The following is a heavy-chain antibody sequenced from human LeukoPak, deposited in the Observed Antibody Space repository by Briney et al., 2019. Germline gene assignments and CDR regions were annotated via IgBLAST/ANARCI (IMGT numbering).Heavy chain of an antibody. CDR2: IYYSGST. V-gene: IGHV4-38-2*02. CDR1: GYSISSGYY. Sequence: SETLSLTCKVSGYSISSGYYWGWIRQPPGKGLEWIGSIYYSGSTYYSPSLKSRVTISVDTSKNQFSLNLSSVTVADTAVYYCARGQFHYDSSGYYLGYWGQGILVTVSS. J-gene: IGHJ4*02. D-gene: IGHD3-22*01. CDR3: ARGQFHYDSSGYYLGY.